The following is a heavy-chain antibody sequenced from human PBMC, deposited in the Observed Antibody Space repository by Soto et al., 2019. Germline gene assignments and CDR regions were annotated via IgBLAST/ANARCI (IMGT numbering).Heavy chain of an antibody. CDR2: ISGSGGST. J-gene: IGHJ4*02. V-gene: IGHV3-23*01. D-gene: IGHD5-12*01. CDR3: AKRFLYGGYVHY. Sequence: EVQLLESGGGLVQPGGSLRLSCAASGFTFSSYAMSWVRQAPGKGLEWVSAISGSGGSTYYADSVKGRFTISRDNSKNTLYLQMNSLRAEDTAAYYCAKRFLYGGYVHYWGQGTLVTVSS. CDR1: GFTFSSYA.